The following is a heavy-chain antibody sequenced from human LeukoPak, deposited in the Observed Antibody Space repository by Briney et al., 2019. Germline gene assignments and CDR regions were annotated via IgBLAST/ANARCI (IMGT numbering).Heavy chain of an antibody. CDR2: INSDGSEG. Sequence: GGSLRLSCAVSGFTFSGFWMSWSRQAPGKGLEWVASINSDGSEGYYADVVKGRFTISRDNAKNSLYLQINSLRAEDTAVYYCAREAGYYFDYWGQGTLVTVSS. V-gene: IGHV3-7*03. J-gene: IGHJ4*02. CDR3: AREAGYYFDY. CDR1: GFTFSGFW.